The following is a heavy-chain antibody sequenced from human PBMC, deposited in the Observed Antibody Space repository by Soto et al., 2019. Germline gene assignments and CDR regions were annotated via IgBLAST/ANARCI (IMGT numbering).Heavy chain of an antibody. CDR1: GFTFSSNW. J-gene: IGHJ4*02. CDR2: INSDGSSA. D-gene: IGHD6-13*01. Sequence: GGSLRLSCAASGFTFSSNWMHWVRQAPGKGLVWVSRINSDGSSASHADSVKGRFTTSRDNAKNTLYLQMDSLRAEDTAVYYCARGSSTWYDYWGQGALVTVSS. V-gene: IGHV3-74*01. CDR3: ARGSSTWYDY.